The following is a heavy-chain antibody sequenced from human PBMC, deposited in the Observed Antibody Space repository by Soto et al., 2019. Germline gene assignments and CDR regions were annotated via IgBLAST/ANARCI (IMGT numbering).Heavy chain of an antibody. J-gene: IGHJ6*02. CDR1: GFTFSSYA. CDR3: ARETFPGTSYYYYYYGMDV. D-gene: IGHD1-26*01. V-gene: IGHV3-30-3*01. Sequence: GGSLRLSCAASGFTFSSYAMHWVRQAPGKGLEWVAVISYDGSNKYYADSVKGRFTISRDNSKNTLYLQMNSLRAEDTAVYYCARETFPGTSYYYYYYGMDVWGQGTTVTVSS. CDR2: ISYDGSNK.